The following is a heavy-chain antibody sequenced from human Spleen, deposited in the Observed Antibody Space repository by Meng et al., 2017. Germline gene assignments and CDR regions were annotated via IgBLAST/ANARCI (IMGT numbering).Heavy chain of an antibody. CDR1: GYSFSSYG. D-gene: IGHD3-22*01. V-gene: IGHV1-18*01. CDR2: ISAYTGNT. J-gene: IGHJ3*01. Sequence: ASVKVSCKASGYSFSSYGITWVRRAPGHGLEWMGWISAYTGNTNYAQNFQGRVTMTTDTSTSTAYMDLRSLRSYDTAVYYCARGGAASYYDSSGYYFDSFDLWGQGTMVTVSS. CDR3: ARGGAASYYDSSGYYFDSFDL.